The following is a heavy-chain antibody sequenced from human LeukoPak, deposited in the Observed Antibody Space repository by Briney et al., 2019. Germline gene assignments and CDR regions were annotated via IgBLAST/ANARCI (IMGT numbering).Heavy chain of an antibody. V-gene: IGHV4-39*01. CDR3: ARLFFVIDT. D-gene: IGHD3-3*01. CDR2: VHYSGST. Sequence: SETLSLSCTVYGASISNSAYYWLWIRQPPGERLECIGTVHYSGSTFYNPSLKSRVNISVDTSKNQFSLQLSSVTAADTAVYYCARLFFVIDTWGQGTLVTVSS. J-gene: IGHJ5*02. CDR1: GASISNSAYY.